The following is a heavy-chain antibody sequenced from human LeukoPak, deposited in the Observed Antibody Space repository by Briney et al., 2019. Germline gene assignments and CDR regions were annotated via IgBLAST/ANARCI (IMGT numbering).Heavy chain of an antibody. V-gene: IGHV3-15*01. Sequence: GGSLRLSCAASGFTFSNAWMSWVRQAPGKGLEWVGRIKSKTDGGTTDYVAPVKGRFTISRDDSKNTLYLQMNSLKTEDTAVYYCTTDVLRYFDWLLDVDYWGQGTLVTVSS. CDR2: IKSKTDGGTT. D-gene: IGHD3-9*01. CDR1: GFTFSNAW. J-gene: IGHJ4*02. CDR3: TTDVLRYFDWLLDVDY.